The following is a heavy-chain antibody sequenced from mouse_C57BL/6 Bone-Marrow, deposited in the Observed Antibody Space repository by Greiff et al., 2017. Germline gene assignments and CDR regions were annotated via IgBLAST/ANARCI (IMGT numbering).Heavy chain of an antibody. Sequence: VMLVEPGPELVKPGASVKISCKASGYAFSSSWMNWVKQRPGKGLEWIGRIYPGDGDTNYNGKFKGKATLTADKSSSTAYMQLSSLTSEDSAVYFCARGGVTSGYWGQGTTLTVSS. CDR1: GYAFSSSW. V-gene: IGHV1-82*01. D-gene: IGHD2-2*01. J-gene: IGHJ2*01. CDR2: IYPGDGDT. CDR3: ARGGVTSGY.